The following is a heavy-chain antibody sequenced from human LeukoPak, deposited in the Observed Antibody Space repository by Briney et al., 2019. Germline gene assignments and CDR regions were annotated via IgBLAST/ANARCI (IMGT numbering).Heavy chain of an antibody. CDR3: ARAPTTPYYYYMDV. J-gene: IGHJ6*03. V-gene: IGHV4-61*02. CDR1: GGSISSGSYY. D-gene: IGHD4-11*01. Sequence: TLSLTCTVSGGSISSGSYYWSWIRQLAGKGLEWIGRIYTSGSTNYNPSLKSRVTISVDTSKNHFSLKLSSVTAADTAVYYCARAPTTPYYYYMDVWGKGTTVTVSS. CDR2: IYTSGST.